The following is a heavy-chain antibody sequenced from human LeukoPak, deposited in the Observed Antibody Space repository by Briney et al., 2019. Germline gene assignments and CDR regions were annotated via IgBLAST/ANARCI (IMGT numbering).Heavy chain of an antibody. CDR2: IYYSGST. CDR3: AGLPGGGGNAFDI. Sequence: PSQTLSLTCTVSGGSISSGDYYWSWIRQPPGKGLEWIGYIYYSGSTNYNPSLKSRVTISVDTSKNQFSLKLSSVTAADTAVYYWAGLPGGGGNAFDIWGQGTIVTVSS. V-gene: IGHV4-61*08. J-gene: IGHJ3*02. CDR1: GGSISSGDYY. D-gene: IGHD3-10*01.